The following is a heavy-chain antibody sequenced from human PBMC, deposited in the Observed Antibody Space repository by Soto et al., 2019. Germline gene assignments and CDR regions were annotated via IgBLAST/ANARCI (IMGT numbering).Heavy chain of an antibody. D-gene: IGHD2-21*02. Sequence: EVQLLESGGGLVQPGGSLRLSCIASGFSFSSYAMSWVRQAPGKGLEWVSGISGSGVRTYYADSVKGRFTISRDNSKNTLYVQMNSLRAEDTAGHYCAKDDCRSCYVDYWGQGTLVTVSS. CDR1: GFSFSSYA. V-gene: IGHV3-23*01. J-gene: IGHJ4*02. CDR2: ISGSGVRT. CDR3: AKDDCRSCYVDY.